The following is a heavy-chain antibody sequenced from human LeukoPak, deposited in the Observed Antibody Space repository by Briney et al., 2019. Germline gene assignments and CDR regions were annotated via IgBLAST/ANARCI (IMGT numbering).Heavy chain of an antibody. D-gene: IGHD3-3*01. CDR1: GFTFSDHY. J-gene: IGHJ4*02. Sequence: GGSLRLSCAASGFTFSDHYMDWLRQAPGKGLEWVGRIRNKAYSHTTKYAASVKGRFTISRDDSRNSLYLQMNSLKTEDTAVYYCWRSPFYWGQGTLVTVSS. V-gene: IGHV3-72*01. CDR3: WRSPFY. CDR2: IRNKAYSHTT.